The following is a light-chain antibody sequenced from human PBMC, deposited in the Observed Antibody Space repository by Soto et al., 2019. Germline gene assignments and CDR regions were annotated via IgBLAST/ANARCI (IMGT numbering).Light chain of an antibody. Sequence: EIVMSQSPATLSVSPGERVTLSCRASQSISTNLAWYQQKPGQAPRLLIYDVSNRATGIPARCSGGGSGTDFTLTISNLEPEDFAVYYCQQRSNWPPSTFGQGTRLDIK. CDR1: QSISTN. CDR3: QQRSNWPPST. V-gene: IGKV3-11*01. CDR2: DVS. J-gene: IGKJ5*01.